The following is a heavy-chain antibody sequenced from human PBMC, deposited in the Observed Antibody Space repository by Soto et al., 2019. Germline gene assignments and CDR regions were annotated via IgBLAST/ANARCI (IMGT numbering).Heavy chain of an antibody. CDR3: GKSPYYYGSGSWGDY. V-gene: IGHV3-48*02. J-gene: IGHJ4*02. CDR1: GFTFSSYS. CDR2: ISSSSSTI. Sequence: GGSLRLSCAASGFTFSSYSMNWVRQAPGKGLEWVSYISSSSSTIYYADSVKGRFTISRDNAKNSLYLQMNSLRDEDTAVYYCGKSPYYYGSGSWGDYWGQGTLVTVSS. D-gene: IGHD3-10*01.